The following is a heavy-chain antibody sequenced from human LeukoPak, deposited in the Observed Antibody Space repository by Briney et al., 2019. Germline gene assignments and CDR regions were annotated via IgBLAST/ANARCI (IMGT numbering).Heavy chain of an antibody. CDR2: INRIGST. J-gene: IGHJ4*02. CDR1: GWSFSGYY. CDR3: ARGRRNCSGGSCYSPLNF. Sequence: SETLFLTCAVYGWSFSGYYCSWIRQPPGKGLEWIGEINRIGSTNYNPSLKSRVTISVDTSKNLLSLKLSSVAAAETAVYYCARGRRNCSGGSCYSPLNFWRQGTLVTVSS. D-gene: IGHD2-15*01. V-gene: IGHV4-34*01.